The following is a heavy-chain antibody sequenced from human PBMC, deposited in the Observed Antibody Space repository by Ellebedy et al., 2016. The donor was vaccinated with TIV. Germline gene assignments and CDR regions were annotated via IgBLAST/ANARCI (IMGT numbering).Heavy chain of an antibody. J-gene: IGHJ4*02. V-gene: IGHV3-30*03. CDR1: GFTFNTYG. D-gene: IGHD6-19*01. CDR2: ISYDGSNK. Sequence: GESLKISCAASGFTFNTYGIHWVRQAPGKGLEWVAVISYDGSNKYYADSVKGRFTISRDNSKNTLYLQMNSLRAEDTAVYYCAGGISVAGTSLGFWGQGTLVTVSS. CDR3: AGGISVAGTSLGF.